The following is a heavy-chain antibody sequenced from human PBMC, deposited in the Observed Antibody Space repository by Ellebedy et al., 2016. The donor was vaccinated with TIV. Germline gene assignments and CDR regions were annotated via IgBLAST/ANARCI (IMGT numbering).Heavy chain of an antibody. D-gene: IGHD4-17*01. Sequence: GESLKISCAVSGLSFRSYWMSWVRQAPGKGLEWVANINQGGSEKYYVDSVRGRFTISRDNAKNSLYLQMNSLRAEDTAVYYCATDGSYGDYLSPTHAFENWGQGTMVIVSS. CDR2: INQGGSEK. CDR1: GLSFRSYW. V-gene: IGHV3-7*01. J-gene: IGHJ3*02. CDR3: ATDGSYGDYLSPTHAFEN.